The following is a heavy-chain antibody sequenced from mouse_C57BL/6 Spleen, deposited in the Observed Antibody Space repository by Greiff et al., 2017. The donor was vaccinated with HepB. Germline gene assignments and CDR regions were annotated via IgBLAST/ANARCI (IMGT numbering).Heavy chain of an antibody. CDR2: ISSGSSTI. V-gene: IGHV5-17*01. D-gene: IGHD1-1*01. CDR1: GFTFSDYG. CDR3: ARDYGGAWLAY. Sequence: EVQLVESGGGLVKPGGSLKLSCAASGFTFSDYGMHWVRQAPEKGLEWVAYISSGSSTIYYADTVKGRFTISRDNAKNTLFLQMTSLRSEDTAMYYCARDYGGAWLAYWGQGTLVTVSA. J-gene: IGHJ3*01.